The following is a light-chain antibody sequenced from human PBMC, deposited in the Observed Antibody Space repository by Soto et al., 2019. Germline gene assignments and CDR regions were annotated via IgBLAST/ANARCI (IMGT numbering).Light chain of an antibody. V-gene: IGLV2-23*02. J-gene: IGLJ2*01. Sequence: QSALTQPDSLSGSPGQSITISCTGSSSDIGGFDLVSWYQQHPGKAPKLLLSEVNKRPSGVSNRCSGSKAGNTASLTISGRQADDEAYYYCCAYVGIRNFVFGGGTKGTVL. CDR1: SSDIGGFDL. CDR2: EVN. CDR3: CAYVGIRNFV.